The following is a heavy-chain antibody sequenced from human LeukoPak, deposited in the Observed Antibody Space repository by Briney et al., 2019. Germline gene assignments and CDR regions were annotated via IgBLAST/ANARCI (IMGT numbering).Heavy chain of an antibody. CDR2: ISSSGSTI. J-gene: IGHJ2*01. V-gene: IGHV3-48*03. CDR3: ARDDYARYFDL. Sequence: GGSLRLSCAASGFTFSSYEMNWVRQAPGKGLEWVSYISSSGSTIYYADSVKGRFTISRDNAKNSLYLQMNSLGAEDTAVYYCARDDYARYFDLWGRGTLVTVSS. D-gene: IGHD4-17*01. CDR1: GFTFSSYE.